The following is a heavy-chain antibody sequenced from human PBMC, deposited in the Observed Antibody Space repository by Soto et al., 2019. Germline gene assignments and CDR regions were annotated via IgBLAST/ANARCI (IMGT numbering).Heavy chain of an antibody. Sequence: GGSLRLSYAASRFTFSSYAMHWVRQAPGKGLEWVAVISYDGSNKYYADSVKGRFTISRDNSKNTLYLQMNSLRAEDTAVYYCARDRGVSWFSYHFDYWGQGTLVTVSS. J-gene: IGHJ4*02. CDR2: ISYDGSNK. V-gene: IGHV3-30-3*01. D-gene: IGHD3-10*01. CDR3: ARDRGVSWFSYHFDY. CDR1: RFTFSSYA.